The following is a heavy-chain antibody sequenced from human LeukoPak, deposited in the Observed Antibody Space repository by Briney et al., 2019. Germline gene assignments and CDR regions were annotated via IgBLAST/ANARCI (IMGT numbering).Heavy chain of an antibody. CDR1: GFTFISYE. CDR2: ISSSGSTI. D-gene: IGHD1-26*01. CDR3: ARVPVATYIDY. Sequence: PGGSLRLPCAASGFTFISYEMNWVRQAPGKGLEWVSYISSSGSTIYYADSVKGRFTISRDNAKNSLYLQMNSLRAEDTAVYYCARVPVATYIDYWGQETLVTVSS. V-gene: IGHV3-48*03. J-gene: IGHJ4*02.